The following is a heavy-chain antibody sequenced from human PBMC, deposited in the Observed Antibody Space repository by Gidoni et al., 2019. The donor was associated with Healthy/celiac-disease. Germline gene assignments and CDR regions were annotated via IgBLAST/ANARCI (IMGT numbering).Heavy chain of an antibody. V-gene: IGHV3-30*03. CDR1: GVTFSSYG. D-gene: IGHD3-16*01. J-gene: IGHJ4*02. CDR2: ISYDGSNK. Sequence: QLQLLESGGGVVQPGRSLTLSCAAYGVTFSSYGMHWVRQAPGKGLEWVAFISYDGSNKYYADSVKGRFTISRDNSKNTLYLQRNSLRAQDTAVYYWVVRLGELIWGQGTLVTVSS. CDR3: VVRLGELI.